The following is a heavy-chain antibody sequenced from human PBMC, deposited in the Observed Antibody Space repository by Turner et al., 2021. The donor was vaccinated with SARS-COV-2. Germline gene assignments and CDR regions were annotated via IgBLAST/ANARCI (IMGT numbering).Heavy chain of an antibody. CDR3: ARDLRSGSFPY. Sequence: EVQLVESGGGLVKPGGSLRLSCAASGFSFSDYSMNWVRKAPGKGLDWVSSISSSSSYIYYADSVKGRFTISRDNAKNSLYLQMNSLRAEDTAVYYCARDLRSGSFPYWGQGTLVTVSS. CDR2: ISSSSSYI. D-gene: IGHD1-26*01. CDR1: GFSFSDYS. J-gene: IGHJ4*02. V-gene: IGHV3-21*01.